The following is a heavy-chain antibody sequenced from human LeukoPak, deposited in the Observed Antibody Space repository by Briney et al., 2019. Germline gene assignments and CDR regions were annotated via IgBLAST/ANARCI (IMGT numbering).Heavy chain of an antibody. CDR2: IYYSGST. D-gene: IGHD3-10*01. J-gene: IGHJ4*02. V-gene: IGHV4-39*07. CDR1: GGSISSSSQY. Sequence: SETLSLTCTVSGGSISSSSQYWGWIRQPPGKGLEWIGSIYYSGSTYYNPSLKSRVTISVDKSKNQLSLKLSSVTAADTAVYYCARGSGFGESYYFDYWGQGTLVTVSS. CDR3: ARGSGFGESYYFDY.